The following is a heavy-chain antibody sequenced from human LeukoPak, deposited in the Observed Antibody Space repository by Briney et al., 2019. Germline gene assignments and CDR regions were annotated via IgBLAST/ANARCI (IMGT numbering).Heavy chain of an antibody. J-gene: IGHJ5*02. CDR1: GFTFSSYS. CDR3: ARDPTKRIAARPTAFDP. CDR2: ISTNNSTT. V-gene: IGHV3-48*01. D-gene: IGHD6-6*01. Sequence: GGSLRLSCAASGFTFSSYSMNWVRQAPGKGLEWVSYISTNNSTTYYADSVKGRFTISRDNAKNSLYLQMNSLRAEDTALYYCARDPTKRIAARPTAFDPWGQGTLVTVSS.